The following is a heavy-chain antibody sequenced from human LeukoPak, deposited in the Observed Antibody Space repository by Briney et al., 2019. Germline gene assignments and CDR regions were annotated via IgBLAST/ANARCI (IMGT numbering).Heavy chain of an antibody. CDR2: IIPIFGTA. V-gene: IGHV1-69*06. Sequence: SVKVSCKASGGTFSSYAISWVRQAPGQGLEWMGGIIPIFGTANYAQKFQGRVTITADKSTSTAYMELSSLRSEDTAVYYCARCYYGSGSYPNYYYYMDVWGKGTTITISS. CDR3: ARCYYGSGSYPNYYYYMDV. J-gene: IGHJ6*03. CDR1: GGTFSSYA. D-gene: IGHD3-10*01.